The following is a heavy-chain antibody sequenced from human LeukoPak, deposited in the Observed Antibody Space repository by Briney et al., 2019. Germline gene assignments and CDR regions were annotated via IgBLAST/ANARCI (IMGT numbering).Heavy chain of an antibody. J-gene: IGHJ4*02. CDR2: IRYDGSNK. V-gene: IGHV3-30*02. Sequence: PGGSLRLSCAASGFTFSSYGMHWVRQAPGKGLEWVAFIRYDGSNKYYVDSVKGRFTISRDNSKNTLYLQMNSLRAEDTAVYYCAKDRVPTVKTRSTYFDYWGQGTLVTVSS. CDR1: GFTFSSYG. CDR3: AKDRVPTVKTRSTYFDY. D-gene: IGHD4-23*01.